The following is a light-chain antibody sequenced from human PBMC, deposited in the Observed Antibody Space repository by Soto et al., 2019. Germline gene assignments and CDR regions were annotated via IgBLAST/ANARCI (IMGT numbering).Light chain of an antibody. CDR1: QTLSNSF. CDR2: DTS. CDR3: QQYGTSEII. Sequence: EIVLTQSPGTLSLSPGERATLSCRASQTLSNSFIAWYQQKPGQAPRLLIYDTSSRATGVPDRYSASGSGTDFTLTISRLEPEDFAVFFCQQYGTSEIIFGQETRLEIK. J-gene: IGKJ5*01. V-gene: IGKV3-20*01.